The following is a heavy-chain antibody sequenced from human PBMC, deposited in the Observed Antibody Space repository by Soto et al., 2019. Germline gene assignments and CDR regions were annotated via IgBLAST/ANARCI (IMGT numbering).Heavy chain of an antibody. D-gene: IGHD3-16*01. Sequence: SETLSLTCAVFGGAIYSGVYSWIWIRHPPGKGLEWIGYIYHSGSTYYNPSLKSRVTISVDTSKNQFSLKLSSVTAADTAVYYCASKRGNYLDYWGRGALVTVSS. CDR1: GGAIYSGVYS. CDR2: IYHSGST. CDR3: ASKRGNYLDY. V-gene: IGHV4-30-2*01. J-gene: IGHJ4*02.